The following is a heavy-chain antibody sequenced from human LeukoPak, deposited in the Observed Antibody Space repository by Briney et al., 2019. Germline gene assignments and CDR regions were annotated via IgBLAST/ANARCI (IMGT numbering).Heavy chain of an antibody. CDR2: ISAYNGNT. CDR1: GYTFTSYD. D-gene: IGHD6-13*01. V-gene: IGHV1-18*01. Sequence: ASVSVSCKASGYTFTSYDINWVRQAPGQGLEWMGWISAYNGNTNYAQKLQGRVTMTTDTSTSTAYMELRSLRSDDTAVYYCARDLAAAGTGLGAFDIWGQGTMVTVSS. J-gene: IGHJ3*02. CDR3: ARDLAAAGTGLGAFDI.